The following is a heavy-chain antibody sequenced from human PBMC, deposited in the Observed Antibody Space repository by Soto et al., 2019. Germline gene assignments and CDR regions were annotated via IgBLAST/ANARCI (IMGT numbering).Heavy chain of an antibody. V-gene: IGHV3-7*01. CDR1: GFSFSSYW. CDR2: IKQDGSEK. D-gene: IGHD6-13*01. J-gene: IGHJ6*02. CDR3: ARVKGCIAPYAMDV. Sequence: PGGSLRLSCAASGFSFSSYWMSWVRQAPGKGLEWVANIKQDGSEKYYVDSVKGRFTISRDNAKNSLYLQMNSLRAEDTAVYYCARVKGCIAPYAMDVWGLGTTVTVSS.